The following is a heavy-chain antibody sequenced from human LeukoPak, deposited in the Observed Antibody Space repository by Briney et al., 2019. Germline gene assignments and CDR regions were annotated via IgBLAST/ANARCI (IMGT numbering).Heavy chain of an antibody. Sequence: SETLSLTCALYDRSFRNYFWTWIRQPPGKGLEWIGETTFSGNTNYSPSLKSRVTISADTSKNQFSLKLRSVTAADTAVYYCARGGFYGSGGSTDFWGQGTLVTVSS. V-gene: IGHV4-34*01. CDR2: TTFSGNT. CDR1: DRSFRNYF. D-gene: IGHD3-10*01. CDR3: ARGGFYGSGGSTDF. J-gene: IGHJ4*02.